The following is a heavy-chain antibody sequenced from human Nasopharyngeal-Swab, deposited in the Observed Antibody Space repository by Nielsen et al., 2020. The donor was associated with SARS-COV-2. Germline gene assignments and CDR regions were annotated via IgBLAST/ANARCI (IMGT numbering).Heavy chain of an antibody. CDR3: ARGYYYDSSGYRPRGMDV. J-gene: IGHJ6*02. CDR2: IGTAGDT. V-gene: IGHV3-13*01. CDR1: GFTFSSYD. D-gene: IGHD3-22*01. Sequence: GESLTISCAASGFTFSSYDMHWVRQATGKGLEWVSAIGTAGDTYYPGSVKGRFTISRENAKNSLYLQMNSLRAGDTAVYYCARGYYYDSSGYRPRGMDVWGQGTTVTVSS.